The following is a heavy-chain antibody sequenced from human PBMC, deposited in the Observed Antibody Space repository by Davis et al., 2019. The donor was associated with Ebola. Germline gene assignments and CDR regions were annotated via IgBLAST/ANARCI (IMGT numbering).Heavy chain of an antibody. CDR2: ISRDGATI. CDR1: GFTFSSYS. CDR3: ARDFGSGGNGAFDT. V-gene: IGHV3-9*01. D-gene: IGHD4-23*01. Sequence: SLKISCAASGFTFSSYSMNWVRQGPGKGLEWVSSISRDGATIAYADSVEGRFTISRDNAKNSLYLQMNGLRTEDTALYFCARDFGSGGNGAFDTWGQGTMVTVSS. J-gene: IGHJ3*02.